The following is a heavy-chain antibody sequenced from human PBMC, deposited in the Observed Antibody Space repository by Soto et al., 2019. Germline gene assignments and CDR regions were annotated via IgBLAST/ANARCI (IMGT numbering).Heavy chain of an antibody. Sequence: GASVKVSCKASGYTFTSYYMHWVRQAPGQGLEWMGIINPSGGSTSYAQKFQGRVTMTRDTSTSTVYMELSSLRSEDTAVYYCARDPYCGGDCYTLLDYWGQGTLVTVS. J-gene: IGHJ4*02. CDR1: GYTFTSYY. D-gene: IGHD2-21*02. V-gene: IGHV1-46*01. CDR2: INPSGGST. CDR3: ARDPYCGGDCYTLLDY.